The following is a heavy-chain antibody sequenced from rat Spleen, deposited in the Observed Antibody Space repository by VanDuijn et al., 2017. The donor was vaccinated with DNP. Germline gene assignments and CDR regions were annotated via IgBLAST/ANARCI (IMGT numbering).Heavy chain of an antibody. Sequence: EVQLVESGGGPVQPGRSLKLSCVASGFTFNNYWMTWIRQAPGKGLEWVASITNTGGSTYYPDSVKGRFSLSRDNAENTVYLQMNSLRSEDTATYYCAKDGGRYWGQGVMVTVSS. D-gene: IGHD1-11*01. CDR3: AKDGGRY. CDR1: GFTFNNYW. V-gene: IGHV5-31*01. CDR2: ITNTGGST. J-gene: IGHJ2*01.